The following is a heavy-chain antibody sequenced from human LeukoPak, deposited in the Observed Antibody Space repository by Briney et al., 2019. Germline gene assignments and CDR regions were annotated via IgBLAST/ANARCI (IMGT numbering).Heavy chain of an antibody. CDR2: VYHGGDT. CDR1: GASIGSSNW. CDR3: ARGEQRGSGTVHFDF. J-gene: IGHJ4*02. V-gene: IGHV4-4*02. D-gene: IGHD3-10*01. Sequence: PSGTLSLTCAVSGASIGSSNWWSWVRQPPGKGLEWIGEVYHGGDTNYNPSLRSRVTISADRSNNQFSLRLNSVTAADTAVFYCARGEQRGSGTVHFDFWGQGILVTVSS.